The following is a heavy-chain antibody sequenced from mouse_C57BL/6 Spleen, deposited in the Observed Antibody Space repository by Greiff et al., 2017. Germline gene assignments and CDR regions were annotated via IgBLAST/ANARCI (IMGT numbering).Heavy chain of an antibody. V-gene: IGHV1-64*01. CDR1: GYTFTSYW. D-gene: IGHD1-1*01. Sequence: QVQLQQPGAELVKPGASVKLSCKASGYTFTSYWMHWVKQRPGQGLEWIGMIHPNSGSTNYNEKFKSKATLTVDKSSSTAYMQLSSLTSEDSAVYYCARHYYGSSDDYWGQGTTLTVSS. CDR3: ARHYYGSSDDY. J-gene: IGHJ2*01. CDR2: IHPNSGST.